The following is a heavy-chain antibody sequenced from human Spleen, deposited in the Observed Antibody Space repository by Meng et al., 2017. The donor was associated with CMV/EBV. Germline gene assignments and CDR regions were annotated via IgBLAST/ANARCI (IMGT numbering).Heavy chain of an antibody. D-gene: IGHD4-17*01. CDR1: GGTFSSYT. CDR3: ARRSVRMNTVTTFDD. J-gene: IGHJ4*02. Sequence: ASVKVSCKASGGTFSSYTISWVRQAPGQGLEWMGWINPNSGGTNYAQKFQGRVTMTRDTSISTAYMELSRLRSDDTAVYYCARRSVRMNTVTTFDDWGQGTLVTVSS. CDR2: INPNSGGT. V-gene: IGHV1-2*02.